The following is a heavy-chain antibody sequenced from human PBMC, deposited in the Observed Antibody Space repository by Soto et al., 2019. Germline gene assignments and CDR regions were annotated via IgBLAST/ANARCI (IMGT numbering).Heavy chain of an antibody. J-gene: IGHJ6*03. D-gene: IGHD4-17*01. CDR1: GGSISSSSYY. V-gene: IGHV4-39*01. CDR2: IYYSGST. CDR3: ATHDYGDYAGDYYYYYMDV. Sequence: QLQLQESGPGLVKPSETLSLTCTVSGGSISSSSYYWGWIRQPPGKGLEWIGSIYYSGSTYYNPSLTSRFTISVDTSKNQFALKLSSVTAADTAVYYCATHDYGDYAGDYYYYYMDVWGKGTTVTVSS.